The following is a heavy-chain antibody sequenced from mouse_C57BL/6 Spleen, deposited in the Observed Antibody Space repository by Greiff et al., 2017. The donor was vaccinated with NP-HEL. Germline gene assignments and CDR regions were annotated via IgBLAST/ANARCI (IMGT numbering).Heavy chain of an antibody. CDR3: ARMSTDYSNYFYYFDY. D-gene: IGHD2-5*01. V-gene: IGHV1-82*01. Sequence: QVQLQQSGPELVKPGASVKISCKASGYAFSSSWMNWVKQRPGKGLEWIGRIYPADGDTNYNGKFKGKATLTADKSSSTAYMQLSSLTSEDSAVYFCARMSTDYSNYFYYFDYWGQGTTLTVSS. CDR1: GYAFSSSW. CDR2: IYPADGDT. J-gene: IGHJ2*01.